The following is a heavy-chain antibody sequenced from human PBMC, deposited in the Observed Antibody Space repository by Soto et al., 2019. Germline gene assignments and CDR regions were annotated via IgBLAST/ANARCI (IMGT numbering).Heavy chain of an antibody. CDR1: CGSLSDAGPY. V-gene: IGHV4-30-4*01. CDR3: ARAALISTGVITYNWIDP. Sequence: SETLSLTCSVSCGSLSDAGPYWSWIRQSPGRGLEWLAYISNTGNSFSDPSLKRRLTVSVDTSRNQFSLKLASVTAADTAMYYCARAALISTGVITYNWIDPWGPGTLVTVSS. D-gene: IGHD3-16*01. J-gene: IGHJ5*02. CDR2: ISNTGNS.